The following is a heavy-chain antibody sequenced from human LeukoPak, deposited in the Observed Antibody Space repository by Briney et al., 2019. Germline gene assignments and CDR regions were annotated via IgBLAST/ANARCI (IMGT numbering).Heavy chain of an antibody. V-gene: IGHV3-23*01. Sequence: GGSLRLSCAASGFRFDDYSMSWVRQAPGKGLEWVSAISGSGGSTYYADSVKGRFTISRDNSKNTLYLQMNSLRAEDTAVYYCAKDRGHSSGWYPWGQGTLVTVSS. CDR1: GFRFDDYS. CDR3: AKDRGHSSGWYP. CDR2: ISGSGGST. D-gene: IGHD6-19*01. J-gene: IGHJ5*02.